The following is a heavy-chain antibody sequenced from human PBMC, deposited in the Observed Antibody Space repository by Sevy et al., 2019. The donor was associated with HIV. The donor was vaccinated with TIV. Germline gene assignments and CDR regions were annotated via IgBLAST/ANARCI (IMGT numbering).Heavy chain of an antibody. CDR1: GYSFTSYW. V-gene: IGHV5-51*01. CDR2: IYPGDSDT. J-gene: IGHJ3*02. Sequence: GESLKISCKGSGYSFTSYWIGWVRQMPGKGLEWMGIIYPGDSDTRYSPSFRGQVTISADKSISTVYLQRSSVKASDTAMDYFAGIRNYDSSGYRSVDAFDIWGLGTMVTVSS. CDR3: AGIRNYDSSGYRSVDAFDI. D-gene: IGHD3-22*01.